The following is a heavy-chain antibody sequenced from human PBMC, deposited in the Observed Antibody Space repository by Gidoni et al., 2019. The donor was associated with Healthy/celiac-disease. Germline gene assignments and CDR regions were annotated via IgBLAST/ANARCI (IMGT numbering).Heavy chain of an antibody. CDR3: ARDLYRDGYNFDY. Sequence: EVQLVESGGGLIQPGGSLRLSCAASGFTVSSNYMSWVRQAPGKGLEWVSVIYSGGSTYYADSVKGRFTIFRDNSKNTLYLQMNSLRAEDTAVYYCARDLYRDGYNFDYWGQGTLVTVSS. D-gene: IGHD5-12*01. CDR2: IYSGGST. CDR1: GFTVSSNY. J-gene: IGHJ4*02. V-gene: IGHV3-53*01.